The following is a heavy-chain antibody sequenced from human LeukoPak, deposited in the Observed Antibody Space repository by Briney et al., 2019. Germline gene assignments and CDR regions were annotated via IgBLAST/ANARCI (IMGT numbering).Heavy chain of an antibody. J-gene: IGHJ4*02. D-gene: IGHD4-17*01. CDR3: ARETSTVTYRIFDY. CDR1: GGSISSYY. V-gene: IGHV4-4*07. Sequence: PQTLSLTCTVSGGSISSYYRSWIRQPAGKGPESIGRTHTSGSTNYNPSLKSRVTMSVDTSKSQFSLKLTSLTAADTAVYYCARETSTVTYRIFDYWGQGTLVTVSS. CDR2: THTSGST.